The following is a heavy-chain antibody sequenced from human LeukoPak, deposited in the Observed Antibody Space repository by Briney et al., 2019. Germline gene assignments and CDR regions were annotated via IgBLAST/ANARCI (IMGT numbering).Heavy chain of an antibody. D-gene: IGHD5-12*01. CDR1: GGSISSGDYY. Sequence: PSQTLSLTCTVSGGSISSGDYYWRWLRQPPGTGLEWIGYTYYSGSTYYNPSLKSRVTISVDTSKNQFSLKLSSVTAADTAVYYCARAGLAGNWFDPWGQGTLVTVSS. V-gene: IGHV4-30-4*08. CDR2: TYYSGST. J-gene: IGHJ5*02. CDR3: ARAGLAGNWFDP.